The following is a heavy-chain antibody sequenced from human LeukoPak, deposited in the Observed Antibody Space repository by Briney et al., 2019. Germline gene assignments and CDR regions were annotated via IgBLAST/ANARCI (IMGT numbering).Heavy chain of an antibody. CDR3: ASAGSRYCSITTCYATFDY. Sequence: SETLSLTCTVSGGSISSYYWCWGRHPPAKGLGWMGRVYISGSTNYNPSLPRRGTISVYKSRNQSCLKLYSVTGAETTVHCCASAGSRYCSITTCYATFDYWGQGTLGTVSS. D-gene: IGHD2-2*01. J-gene: IGHJ4*02. CDR1: GGSISSYY. CDR2: VYISGST. V-gene: IGHV4-4*07.